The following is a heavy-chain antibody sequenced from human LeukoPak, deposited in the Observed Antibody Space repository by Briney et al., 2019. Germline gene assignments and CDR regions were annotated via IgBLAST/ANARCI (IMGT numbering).Heavy chain of an antibody. V-gene: IGHV1-2*06. J-gene: IGHJ4*02. CDR1: GGTFSSYA. D-gene: IGHD3-22*01. CDR3: ARDLSGYYDSSGYYWSNDY. CDR2: INPNTGGT. Sequence: VASVKVSCKASGGTFSSYAISWVRQAPGQGLEWMGRINPNTGGTNYAQKFQGRVTLTRDTPISTVYMELSGLRSDDTAVYYCARDLSGYYDSSGYYWSNDYWGQGTLVTVSS.